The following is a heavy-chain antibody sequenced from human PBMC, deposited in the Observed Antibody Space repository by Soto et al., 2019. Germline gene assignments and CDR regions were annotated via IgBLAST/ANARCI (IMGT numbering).Heavy chain of an antibody. CDR1: GFTFRDFA. D-gene: IGHD3-3*01. V-gene: IGHV3-23*01. CDR3: AKYYDFWSGYHYYFDY. J-gene: IGHJ4*02. CDR2: ISGSGGST. Sequence: PVGSLRLSCAASGFTFRDFAMSWVRQAPGRGLEWVSTISGSGGSTYYADSVKGRFTISRDNSKNTLYLQMNSLRAEDTAVYYCAKYYDFWSGYHYYFDYCGQGTLVTVSS.